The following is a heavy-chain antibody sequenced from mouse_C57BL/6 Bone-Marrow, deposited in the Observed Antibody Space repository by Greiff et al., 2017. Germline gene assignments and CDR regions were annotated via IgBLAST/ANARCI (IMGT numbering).Heavy chain of an antibody. V-gene: IGHV1-59*01. CDR1: GYTFTSYW. CDR3: ARWRWLLRVDYAVDY. J-gene: IGHJ4*01. CDR2: IDPSDSYT. Sequence: QVQLQQPGAELVRPGTSVKLSCKASGYTFTSYWMHWVKQRPGQGLEWIGVIDPSDSYTNYNQKFKGKATLTVDTSSSTAYMQLSSLTSEDSAVYYCARWRWLLRVDYAVDYWGQGTSVTVAS. D-gene: IGHD2-3*01.